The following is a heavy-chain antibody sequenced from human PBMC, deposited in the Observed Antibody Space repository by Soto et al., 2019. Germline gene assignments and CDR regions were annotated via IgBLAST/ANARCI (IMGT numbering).Heavy chain of an antibody. CDR2: INAGNGNT. J-gene: IGHJ3*02. CDR1: GYTFTSYA. D-gene: IGHD1-26*01. V-gene: IGHV1-3*01. CDR3: ASRGGTFDAFDI. Sequence: GASVKVSCKASGYTFTSYAMHWVRQAPGQRLKWIRWINAGNGNTKYSQKFQGRVTITRDTSASTAYMELSSLRSEDTAVYYCASRGGTFDAFDIWGQGTMVTVSS.